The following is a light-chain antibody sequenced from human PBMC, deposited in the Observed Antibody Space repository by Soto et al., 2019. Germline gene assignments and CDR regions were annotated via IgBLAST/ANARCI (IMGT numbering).Light chain of an antibody. CDR1: SSDIGSYNR. Sequence: QSVLTQPASVSGSLGQSITISCTGTSSDIGSYNRVSWYQQHPGKAPKLMIYDVSNRPSGVSNRFSGSKSGNTASLTISGLQAEDETDYYCCSYTTSATYVFGTGTKVTVL. V-gene: IGLV2-14*03. J-gene: IGLJ1*01. CDR3: CSYTTSATYV. CDR2: DVS.